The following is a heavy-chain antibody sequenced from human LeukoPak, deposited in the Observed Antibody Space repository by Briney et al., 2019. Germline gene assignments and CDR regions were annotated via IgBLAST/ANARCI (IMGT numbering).Heavy chain of an antibody. D-gene: IGHD3-3*01. V-gene: IGHV4-34*01. Sequence: SETLSLTCAVYGGSFSGYYWSWIGQPPGKGLEWIGEINHSGSTNYNPSLQSRVTISVDTSKNQFSLKLSSVTAADTAVYYCARSTIFRPRYYYMDVWGKGTTVTVSS. CDR1: GGSFSGYY. CDR2: INHSGST. CDR3: ARSTIFRPRYYYMDV. J-gene: IGHJ6*03.